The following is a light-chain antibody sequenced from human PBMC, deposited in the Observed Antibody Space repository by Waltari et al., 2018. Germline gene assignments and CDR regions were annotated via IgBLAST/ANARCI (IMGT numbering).Light chain of an antibody. CDR3: AAWDVSLNGWV. CDR2: TNS. Sequence: QSVLTQPPSASGTPGQRVTISCSGSSSNIGSNTVNWYQQLPGTAPKLLIYTNSYRPSGVPDRFSGSKSGTSASLAIRGLQSEDEAAYYCAAWDVSLNGWVFGGGTKLTVL. V-gene: IGLV1-44*01. J-gene: IGLJ3*02. CDR1: SSNIGSNT.